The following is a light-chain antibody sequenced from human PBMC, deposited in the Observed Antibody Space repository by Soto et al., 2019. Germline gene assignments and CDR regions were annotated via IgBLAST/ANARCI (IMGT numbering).Light chain of an antibody. CDR3: AAWDDSLNGLV. CDR2: SNN. Sequence: QSVLTQPPSASGTPGQRVTISCSGSSSNIGRNTVNWYQQLPGTAPKLLIYSNNQRPSGVPDRFSGSKSDTSASLAISGLQSEDEADYYCAAWDDSLNGLVFGGGTKRTVL. J-gene: IGLJ2*01. CDR1: SSNIGRNT. V-gene: IGLV1-44*01.